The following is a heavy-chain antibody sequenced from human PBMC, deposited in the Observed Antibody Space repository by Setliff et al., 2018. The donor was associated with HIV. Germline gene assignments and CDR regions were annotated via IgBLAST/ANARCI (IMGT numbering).Heavy chain of an antibody. V-gene: IGHV1-2*06. J-gene: IGHJ4*02. D-gene: IGHD3-22*01. Sequence: ASVKVSCKASGYTFTGFYMHWVRQAPGQGLEWMGRINPNSGDTNYAQKLQGRVTMTTDTSTSAAYMELRSLKSDNTAVYYCARPEYESSGRMTYWGQGTLVTVSS. CDR3: ARPEYESSGRMTY. CDR2: INPNSGDT. CDR1: GYTFTGFY.